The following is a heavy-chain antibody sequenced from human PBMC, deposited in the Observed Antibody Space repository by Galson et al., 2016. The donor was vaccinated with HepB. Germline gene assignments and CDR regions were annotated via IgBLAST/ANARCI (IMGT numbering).Heavy chain of an antibody. CDR3: AGGSQVGAKRPFDY. Sequence: SLRLSCAASGFTFSSYAMHWVRQAPGKGLEWVAVISYDGSNKNYADSVKGRFTITRDNSKNTVYLQMNSLRAEDTAVYYCAGGSQVGAKRPFDYWGQGTLVTVSS. V-gene: IGHV3-30-3*01. CDR2: ISYDGSNK. D-gene: IGHD1-26*01. CDR1: GFTFSSYA. J-gene: IGHJ4*02.